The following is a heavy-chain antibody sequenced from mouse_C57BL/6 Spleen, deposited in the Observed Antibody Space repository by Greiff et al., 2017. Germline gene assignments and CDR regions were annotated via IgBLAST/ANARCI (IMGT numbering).Heavy chain of an antibody. CDR2: INPSSGYT. D-gene: IGHD1-1*01. CDR1: GYTFTSYT. Sequence: VQLQQSGAELARPGASVKMSCKASGYTFTSYTMHWVKQRPGQGLEWIGYINPSSGYTKYNQKFKDKATLTADKSSSTAYMQRSSLTSEDSAVYYCARCAITTVVATGFDYWGQGTTLTVSS. CDR3: ARCAITTVVATGFDY. V-gene: IGHV1-4*01. J-gene: IGHJ2*01.